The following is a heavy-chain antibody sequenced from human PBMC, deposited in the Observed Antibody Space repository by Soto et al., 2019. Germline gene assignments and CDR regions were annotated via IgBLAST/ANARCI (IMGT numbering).Heavy chain of an antibody. CDR1: GGSISSYY. J-gene: IGHJ6*02. CDR3: ARDLWGYCGADCYPLDV. Sequence: SETLSLTCTVSGGSISSYYWSWIRQPPGKGLEKIGYMYNTGSTIYNPSLKSRVNISVDTSKNQFSLKLNSVTAADTAVYYCARDLWGYCGADCYPLDVWGQGTTVTVS. D-gene: IGHD2-21*02. CDR2: MYNTGST. V-gene: IGHV4-59*01.